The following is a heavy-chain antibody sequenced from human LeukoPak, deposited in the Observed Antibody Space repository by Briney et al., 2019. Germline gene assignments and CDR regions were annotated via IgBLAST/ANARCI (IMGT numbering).Heavy chain of an antibody. J-gene: IGHJ4*02. D-gene: IGHD6-19*01. CDR1: GYTFTSFG. Sequence: GASVKVSCKASGYTFTSFGISWVRQAPGQGLEWMGWISAYNRNTDYAQKFQGRVTMTKDTSTSTVYMELRSLRSDDTAVYYCARERSGWPPEYWGQGTLVTVSS. CDR2: ISAYNRNT. CDR3: ARERSGWPPEY. V-gene: IGHV1-18*01.